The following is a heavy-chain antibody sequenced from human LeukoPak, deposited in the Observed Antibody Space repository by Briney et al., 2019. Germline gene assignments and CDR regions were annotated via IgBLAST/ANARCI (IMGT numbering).Heavy chain of an antibody. CDR1: GFTFSSYG. D-gene: IGHD6-13*01. Sequence: GGSLRLSCAASGFTFSSYGMHWVRQAPGKGLEWVAVISYDGSNKYYADSVKGRFTISRDNSKNTLYLQMNSLRAEDTAVYYCARDLSRIAAAGTSSLDYWGQGTLVTVSS. CDR2: ISYDGSNK. J-gene: IGHJ4*02. V-gene: IGHV3-30*03. CDR3: ARDLSRIAAAGTSSLDY.